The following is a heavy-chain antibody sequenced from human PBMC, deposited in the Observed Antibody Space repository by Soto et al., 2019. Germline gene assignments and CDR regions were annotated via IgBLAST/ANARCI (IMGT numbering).Heavy chain of an antibody. D-gene: IGHD6-13*01. J-gene: IGHJ4*02. V-gene: IGHV4-31*03. CDR3: ARDWAAAGPFDY. CDR1: GGSISSDGYY. CDR2: IYYSGST. Sequence: SETLSLTCTVSGGSISSDGYYWTWIRQHPGKGLEWIGYIYYSGSTYYNPSLKSRITISVDTSKNQFSLKLSSVTAADTAVYYCARDWAAAGPFDYWGQGTLVTVSS.